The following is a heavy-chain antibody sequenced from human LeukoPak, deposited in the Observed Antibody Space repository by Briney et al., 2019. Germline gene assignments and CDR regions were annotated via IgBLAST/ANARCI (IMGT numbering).Heavy chain of an antibody. Sequence: ASVKVSCKASGGTFSSYAISWVRQAPGQGLEWMGGIIPIFGTANYAQKFQGRVTITTDESTSTAYMELSSLRSEDTAVYYCARGHYDILTGSGYYYYYMDVWGKGTTVAVSS. D-gene: IGHD3-9*01. CDR1: GGTFSSYA. CDR3: ARGHYDILTGSGYYYYYMDV. CDR2: IIPIFGTA. V-gene: IGHV1-69*05. J-gene: IGHJ6*03.